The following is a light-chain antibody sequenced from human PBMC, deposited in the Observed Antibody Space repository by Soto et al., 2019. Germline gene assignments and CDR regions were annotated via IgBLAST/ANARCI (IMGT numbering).Light chain of an antibody. Sequence: EIVLTQSPGTLSLSPGERATLSCRASQRVSSSYLAWYQQKPGQAPRLLIYGASSRDTGIPERFSGSGCGTVVAPASTGLAPGAVAMYYSKHYRSSPLYTFGQGTKLEI. V-gene: IGKV3-20*01. CDR1: QRVSSSY. CDR3: KHYRSSPLYT. J-gene: IGKJ2*01. CDR2: GAS.